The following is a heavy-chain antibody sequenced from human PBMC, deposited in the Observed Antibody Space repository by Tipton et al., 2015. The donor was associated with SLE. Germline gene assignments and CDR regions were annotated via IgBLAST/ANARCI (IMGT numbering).Heavy chain of an antibody. CDR3: ARQKYGSSHPAFDI. CDR2: INHSGST. J-gene: IGHJ3*02. CDR1: GGSFSGYY. D-gene: IGHD6-6*01. Sequence: TLSLTCAVYGGSFSGYYWSWFRQPPGKGLEWIGEINHSGSTNYNPSLKSRVTISVDTSKNQFPLKLSSVTAADTAVYYCARQKYGSSHPAFDIWGQGTMVTVSS. V-gene: IGHV4-34*01.